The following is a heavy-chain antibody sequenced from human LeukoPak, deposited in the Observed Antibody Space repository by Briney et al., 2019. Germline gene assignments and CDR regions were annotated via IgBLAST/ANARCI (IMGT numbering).Heavy chain of an antibody. CDR3: AKQAWGYTYGPTDAFDI. CDR1: GYTFTTHA. CDR2: ISTYNSNT. J-gene: IGHJ3*02. D-gene: IGHD5-18*01. V-gene: IGHV1-18*01. Sequence: ASVKVSCKASGYTFTTHAMNWVRQAPGQGLEWMGWISTYNSNTNYAQKLQGRVTMTTDTSTSTVYMELRSLRSDDTAVYYCAKQAWGYTYGPTDAFDIWGRGTMVTVSS.